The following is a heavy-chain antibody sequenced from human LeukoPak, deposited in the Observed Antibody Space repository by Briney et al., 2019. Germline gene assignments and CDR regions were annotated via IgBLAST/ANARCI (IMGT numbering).Heavy chain of an antibody. D-gene: IGHD6-19*01. V-gene: IGHV3-7*01. CDR3: ARIYKYLSGWYRNDY. Sequence: TGGSLRLSCAASGFSFSSYWMSWVRQAPGKGMEWVANIKQDASEKYFVDSVKGRFTIFIYKAKNLLYVKMNGMTVEVMAFYYCARIYKYLSGWYRNDYWGQGTLVTVAS. J-gene: IGHJ4*02. CDR1: GFSFSSYW. CDR2: IKQDASEK.